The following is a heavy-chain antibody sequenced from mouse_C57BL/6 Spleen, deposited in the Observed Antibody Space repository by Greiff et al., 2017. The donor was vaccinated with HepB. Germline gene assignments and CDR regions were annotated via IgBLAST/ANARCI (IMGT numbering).Heavy chain of an antibody. V-gene: IGHV1-18*01. Sequence: VQLQQSGPELVKPGASVKIPCKASGYTLTDYNMDWVKQSHGKSLEWIGDINPNNGSTIYNQKFKGKATLTVDKTSSTAYMELRSLTSEDTAVYYCARNYGSSWFAYWGQGTLVTVSA. CDR1: GYTLTDYN. D-gene: IGHD1-1*01. CDR2: INPNNGST. J-gene: IGHJ3*01. CDR3: ARNYGSSWFAY.